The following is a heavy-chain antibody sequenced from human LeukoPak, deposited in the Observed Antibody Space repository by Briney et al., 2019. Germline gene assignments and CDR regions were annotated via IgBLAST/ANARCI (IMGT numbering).Heavy chain of an antibody. Sequence: SETLSLTCTVSGGSISSGSYYWSWIRQPAGKGLEWIGRIYTSGSTNYNPSLKSRVTISVDTSKNQFSLKLSSVTAADTAVYYCARGPHSGSGRVWYYYYGMDVWGQGTTVTVSS. CDR3: ARGPHSGSGRVWYYYYGMDV. D-gene: IGHD1-26*01. CDR2: IYTSGST. CDR1: GGSISSGSYY. V-gene: IGHV4-61*02. J-gene: IGHJ6*02.